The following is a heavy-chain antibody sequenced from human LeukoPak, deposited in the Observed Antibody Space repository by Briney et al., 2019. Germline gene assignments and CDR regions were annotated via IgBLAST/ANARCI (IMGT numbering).Heavy chain of an antibody. D-gene: IGHD3-22*01. V-gene: IGHV3-33*06. Sequence: PGRSLRLSCAASGFTFNSYGMHWVRQAPGKGQEGVAVIWYDGSNKYYADSVRGRFTISRDNSKNTLYLQMNSLRAEDTAVYYCAKAGDTTSYYSAYYYYMDVWGKGTTVTVSS. CDR2: IWYDGSNK. CDR1: GFTFNSYG. CDR3: AKAGDTTSYYSAYYYYMDV. J-gene: IGHJ6*03.